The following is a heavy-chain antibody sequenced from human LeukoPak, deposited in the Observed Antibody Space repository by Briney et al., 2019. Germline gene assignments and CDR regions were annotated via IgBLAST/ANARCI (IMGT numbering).Heavy chain of an antibody. V-gene: IGHV4-4*02. D-gene: IGHD5-12*01. J-gene: IGHJ4*02. Sequence: SSETLSLTCAVSGXSISSNNWWSWVRQPPGKGLEWIGEIYHHGATNYNPSLKSRVTLSVDKSKNQFSLELRSVTAADTAVYYCARGPSVAAHLDYWGQGTLVTVSS. CDR2: IYHHGAT. CDR1: GXSISSNNW. CDR3: ARGPSVAAHLDY.